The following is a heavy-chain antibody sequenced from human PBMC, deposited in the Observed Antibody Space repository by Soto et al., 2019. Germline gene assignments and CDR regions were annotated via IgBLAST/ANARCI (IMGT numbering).Heavy chain of an antibody. CDR3: AKGILVEVPGTRAFDF. Sequence: EVQLLESGGGLVQPGGSLRLSCAASGFSFSTYAMSWVRQAPGKGLEWVSTVGRGDSTVYADSVRGRFTISRENSNNALFLQINSLRADDTALYYCAKGILVEVPGTRAFDFWGQGTMVIVSS. D-gene: IGHD2-2*01. CDR2: VGRGDST. CDR1: GFSFSTYA. V-gene: IGHV3-23*01. J-gene: IGHJ3*01.